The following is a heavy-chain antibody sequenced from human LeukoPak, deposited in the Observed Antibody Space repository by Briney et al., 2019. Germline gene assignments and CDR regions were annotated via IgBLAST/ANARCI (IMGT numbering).Heavy chain of an antibody. Sequence: EASVKVSCRASGYTFTGYYMHWVRQAPGQGLEWMGRINPNSGGTNYAQKFQGRVTMTRDTSISTAYMELSRLRSDDTAVYYCATDLFIAPAENDAFDIWGQGTMVTVSS. V-gene: IGHV1-2*06. CDR1: GYTFTGYY. D-gene: IGHD6-13*01. CDR2: INPNSGGT. CDR3: ATDLFIAPAENDAFDI. J-gene: IGHJ3*02.